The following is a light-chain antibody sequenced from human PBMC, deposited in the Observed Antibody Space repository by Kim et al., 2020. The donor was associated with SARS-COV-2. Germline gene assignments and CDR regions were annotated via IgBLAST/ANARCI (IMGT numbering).Light chain of an antibody. CDR2: GAS. CDR1: QSVSSN. CDR3: QQYNDWPPLT. J-gene: IGKJ4*01. Sequence: EIVMTQSPATLSVSPGERATLSCRASQSVSSNLAWYQQKPGQAPRLLIYGASTRATGIPARFIGSGSGTEFTLTINSLQSEDFAVYYCQQYNDWPPLTFGGGTKVDIK. V-gene: IGKV3-15*01.